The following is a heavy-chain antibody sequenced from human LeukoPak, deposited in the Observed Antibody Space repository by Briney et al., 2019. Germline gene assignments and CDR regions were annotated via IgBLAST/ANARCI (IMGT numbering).Heavy chain of an antibody. V-gene: IGHV3-66*01. CDR2: IYSGGST. Sequence: GGSLRLSCAASGFTFSDYYMSWVRQAPGKGLEWVSVIYSGGSTYYADSVKGRFTISRDNSKNTLYLQMNSLRAEDTAVYYCARGGRYCSSTSCYVIDYYYMDVWGEGTTVTISS. CDR1: GFTFSDYY. J-gene: IGHJ6*03. D-gene: IGHD2-2*01. CDR3: ARGGRYCSSTSCYVIDYYYMDV.